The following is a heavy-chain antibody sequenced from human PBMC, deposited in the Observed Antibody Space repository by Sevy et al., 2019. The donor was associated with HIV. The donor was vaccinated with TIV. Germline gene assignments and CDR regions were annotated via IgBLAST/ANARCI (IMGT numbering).Heavy chain of an antibody. V-gene: IGHV3-30*18. J-gene: IGHJ6*02. CDR2: ISYDGSNK. Sequence: GGSLRLSCAAFGFTFSGFGMHWVRQAPGKGLEWVALISYDGSNKYYADSVKGRFTISRDKSKNTLYLQMNSLRGEDTADYSSEKDQGAHYYYGMDHWGQGTTVTVSS. CDR3: EKDQGAHYYYGMDH. CDR1: GFTFSGFG.